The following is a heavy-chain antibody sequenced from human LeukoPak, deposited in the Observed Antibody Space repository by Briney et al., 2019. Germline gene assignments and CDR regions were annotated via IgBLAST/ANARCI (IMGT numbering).Heavy chain of an antibody. CDR1: GFTFDDYG. D-gene: IGHD5-18*01. CDR2: INWNGGST. Sequence: GSLRLSCAASGFTFDDYGMSWVRQAPGKGLEWVSGINWNGGSTGYADSVKGRFTISRDNAKNSLYLQMNSLRAEDTAVYYCARDCGDSYGYPTDYYYYYMDVWGKGTTVTVSS. CDR3: ARDCGDSYGYPTDYYYYYMDV. V-gene: IGHV3-20*04. J-gene: IGHJ6*03.